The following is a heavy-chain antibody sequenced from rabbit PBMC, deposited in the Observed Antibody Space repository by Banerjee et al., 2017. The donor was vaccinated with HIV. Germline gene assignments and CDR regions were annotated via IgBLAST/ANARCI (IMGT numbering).Heavy chain of an antibody. CDR3: ARNGDMNSAMARLDL. V-gene: IGHV1S45*01. D-gene: IGHD2-1*01. J-gene: IGHJ3*01. CDR2: IYTGDGNT. CDR1: GFSFSSSYY. Sequence: QEQLVESGGGLVQPEGSLTLTCTASGFSFSSSYYMCWVRQAPGKGLQWIACIYTGDGNTYYASWAKGRFTISKTSSTTVTLQMTSLTAADTATYFCARNGDMNSAMARLDLWGPGTLVTVS.